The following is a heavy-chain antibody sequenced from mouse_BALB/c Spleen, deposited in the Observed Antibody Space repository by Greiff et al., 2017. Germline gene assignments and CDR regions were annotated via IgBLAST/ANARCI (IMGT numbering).Heavy chain of an antibody. Sequence: DVQLQESGGGLVQPGGSMKLSCVASGFTFSNYWMNWVRQSPEKGLEWVAEIRLKSNNYATHYAESVKGRFTISRDDSKSSVYLQMNNLRAEDTGIYYCTRTITTVGATRSWYFDVGGEGTTVTVSS. J-gene: IGHJ1*01. CDR1: GFTFSNYW. CDR3: TRTITTVGATRSWYFDV. CDR2: IRLKSNNYAT. D-gene: IGHD1-1*01. V-gene: IGHV6-6*02.